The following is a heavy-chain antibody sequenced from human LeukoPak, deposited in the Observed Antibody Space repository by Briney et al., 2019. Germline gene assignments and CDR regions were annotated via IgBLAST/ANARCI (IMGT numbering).Heavy chain of an antibody. CDR1: GYTFTTYA. Sequence: ASVKVSCKASGYTFTTYAISWVRPAPGQGLEWMGWIGAYDGKTNYAQEFQGRVTVTTDTSTSTAYVELRSLTSDDTAVYYCARVRDFWSGHYNWFDPWGQGTLVTVSS. D-gene: IGHD3-3*01. J-gene: IGHJ5*02. CDR3: ARVRDFWSGHYNWFDP. CDR2: IGAYDGKT. V-gene: IGHV1-18*01.